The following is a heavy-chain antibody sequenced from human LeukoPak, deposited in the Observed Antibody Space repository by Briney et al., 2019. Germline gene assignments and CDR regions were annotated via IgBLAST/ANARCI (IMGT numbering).Heavy chain of an antibody. V-gene: IGHV3-21*01. CDR3: ARGRSFDWLLRGGGPNMSVY. CDR1: RFTFSSYS. CDR2: ISSSGSYI. Sequence: PGGSLRLSCAASRFTFSSYSMNWVRQAPGKGLEWVSSISSSGSYIYYADSVKGRFTISRDNAKNSLYLQMNSLRAEDTAVYCSARGRSFDWLLRGGGPNMSVYWGQGTLVTVYS. D-gene: IGHD3-9*01. J-gene: IGHJ4*02.